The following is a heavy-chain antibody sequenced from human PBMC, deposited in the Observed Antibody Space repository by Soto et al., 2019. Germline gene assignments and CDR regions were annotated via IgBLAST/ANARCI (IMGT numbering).Heavy chain of an antibody. J-gene: IGHJ6*02. CDR2: IWYDGSNK. Sequence: GGSLRLSCAASGFTFSSYGMHWVRQAPGKGLEWVAVIWYDGSNKYYADSVKGRFTISRDNSKNTLYLQMNSLRAEDTAVYYCARHLSGGEPTYYDFWSEGDYYYYGMDVWGQGTTVTVSS. V-gene: IGHV3-33*01. CDR3: ARHLSGGEPTYYDFWSEGDYYYYGMDV. D-gene: IGHD3-3*01. CDR1: GFTFSSYG.